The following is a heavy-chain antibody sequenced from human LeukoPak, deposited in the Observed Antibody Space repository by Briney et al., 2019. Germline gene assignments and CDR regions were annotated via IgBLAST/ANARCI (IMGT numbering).Heavy chain of an antibody. CDR2: INHSGST. V-gene: IGHV4-34*01. CDR1: GGSFSGYS. J-gene: IGHJ5*02. Sequence: PSETLSLTCAVYGGSFSGYSWSWIRQPPGKGLEWIGEINHSGSTNYNPSLKSRVTISVDTSKKQFSLKLSSVTAADTAVYYCARDHNYYDSGRGFDPWGQGTLVTVSS. CDR3: ARDHNYYDSGRGFDP. D-gene: IGHD3-10*01.